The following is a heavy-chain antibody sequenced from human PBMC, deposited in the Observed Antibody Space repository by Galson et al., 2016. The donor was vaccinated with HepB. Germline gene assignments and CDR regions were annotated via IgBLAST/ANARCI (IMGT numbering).Heavy chain of an antibody. CDR2: IYYSGNT. V-gene: IGHV4-39*01. J-gene: IGHJ5*02. CDR1: GGSISSSSYY. Sequence: SETLSLTCTVSGGSISSSSYYWGWIRQPPGKGLEWIGTIYYSGNTYYNPSLKSRVTISVDTSQQFSLKLSSVTAADTAVYFCAKLEGIAEQNNWFDPWGQGTLVTVSS. CDR3: AKLEGIAEQNNWFDP. D-gene: IGHD6-13*01.